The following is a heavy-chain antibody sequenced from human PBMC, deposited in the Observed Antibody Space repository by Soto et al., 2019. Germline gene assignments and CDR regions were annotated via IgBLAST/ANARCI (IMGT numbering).Heavy chain of an antibody. J-gene: IGHJ6*02. CDR2: ISGSGGST. Sequence: GGSLRLSCAASGCTCISYAMSWVRQATGKGLEWVSAISGSGGSTYYADSAKGRFTISRDNSKNTLYLQMNSLRAEDTAVYYCAKILATVTRNDYYYGMDVWGQGTTVTVSS. CDR3: AKILATVTRNDYYYGMDV. CDR1: GCTCISYA. V-gene: IGHV3-23*01. D-gene: IGHD4-17*01.